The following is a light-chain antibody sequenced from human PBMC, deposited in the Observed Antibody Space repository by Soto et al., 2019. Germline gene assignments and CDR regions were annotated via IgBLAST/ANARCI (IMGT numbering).Light chain of an antibody. CDR3: QQHSQWPIT. Sequence: EIVMTQSPATLSVSPGETATLSRRASQSLNLNYLAWYQQKPGQAPRLLIYAISNRATGIPDRFSGSGSGTDFTLTISSLQPEDFAIYYCQQHSQWPITFGQGTRLEIK. V-gene: IGKV3D-15*01. CDR1: QSLNLN. CDR2: AIS. J-gene: IGKJ5*01.